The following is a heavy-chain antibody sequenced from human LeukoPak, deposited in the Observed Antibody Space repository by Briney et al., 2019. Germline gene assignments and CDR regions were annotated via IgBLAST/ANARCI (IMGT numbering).Heavy chain of an antibody. CDR1: GFTFDDYA. Sequence: GGSLRLSCAASGFTFDDYAMYWVRQAPGKGLDWVSAISAGGGSAYYADSVKGRFTISRDNSKNTLYVQMHSLRAEDTAVYYCAKGPAADYFYYYMDVWGKGTTVTVSS. V-gene: IGHV3-23*01. J-gene: IGHJ6*03. CDR2: ISAGGGSA. D-gene: IGHD2-2*01. CDR3: AKGPAADYFYYYMDV.